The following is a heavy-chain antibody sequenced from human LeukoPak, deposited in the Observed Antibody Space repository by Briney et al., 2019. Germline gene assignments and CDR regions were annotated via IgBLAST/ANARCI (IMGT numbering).Heavy chain of an antibody. J-gene: IGHJ6*04. V-gene: IGHV3-74*01. CDR2: INSDGSST. Sequence: GGSLRLSCEASGFTFSNYWMHWVRQAPGKGLVWVSRINSDGSSTTYADSVKGRFTISRDNAKNTLYLQMNSLRAEDTAVYYCAELGITMIGGVWGKGTTVTISS. D-gene: IGHD3-10*02. CDR3: AELGITMIGGV. CDR1: GFTFSNYW.